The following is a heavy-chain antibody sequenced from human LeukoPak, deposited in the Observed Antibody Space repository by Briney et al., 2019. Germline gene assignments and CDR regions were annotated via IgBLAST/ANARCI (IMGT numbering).Heavy chain of an antibody. J-gene: IGHJ1*01. V-gene: IGHV3-23*01. Sequence: QPGGSLRLSCAASGFTFSSYAMTWVRQAPGKGLEWVSLLTGGGESTYYAASVKGRFTISRDNSNNRPYLQMNSLRAEDTAVYYCARLAGSAWGTEYFQHWGQGTLVTVSS. CDR3: ARLAGSAWGTEYFQH. CDR1: GFTFSSYA. D-gene: IGHD1-14*01. CDR2: LTGGGEST.